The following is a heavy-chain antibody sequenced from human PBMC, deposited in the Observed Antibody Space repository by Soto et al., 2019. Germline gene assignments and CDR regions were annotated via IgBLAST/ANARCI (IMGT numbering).Heavy chain of an antibody. CDR1: GVTFSSYA. CDR3: SKDKGLPRYDDYGSGSYMPLADD. J-gene: IGHJ4*02. Sequence: GGSLRLSCAASGVTFSSYAMSWVRQAPGKGLEWVSAISGSGGSTYYADSVKGRFTISRDNSKNTLYLQMNSLRAEDTAVYYCSKDKGLPRYDDYGSGSYMPLADDWGQGTLVPVSS. CDR2: ISGSGGST. V-gene: IGHV3-23*01. D-gene: IGHD3-10*01.